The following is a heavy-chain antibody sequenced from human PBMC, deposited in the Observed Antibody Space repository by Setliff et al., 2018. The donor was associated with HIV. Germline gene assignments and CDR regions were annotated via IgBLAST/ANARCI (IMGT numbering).Heavy chain of an antibody. Sequence: PSETLSLTCTVYGPSISNSNSYWGWNRQPPGKRLEWLGSVYQSGSTSYNPFLSSRLTISVDTSKNPDSLRLSSVTAADTGVYYCARHRDPPGTSWTFYYYYMDLWGGGTTVTVSS. CDR2: VYQSGST. J-gene: IGHJ6*03. CDR3: ARHRDPPGTSWTFYYYYMDL. V-gene: IGHV4-39*01. D-gene: IGHD6-13*01. CDR1: GPSISNSNSY.